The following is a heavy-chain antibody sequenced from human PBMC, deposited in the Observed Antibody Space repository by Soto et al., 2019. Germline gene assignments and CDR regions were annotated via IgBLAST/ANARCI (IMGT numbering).Heavy chain of an antibody. J-gene: IGHJ4*02. V-gene: IGHV3-23*01. CDR3: SKPLYSGSGSNYFDY. D-gene: IGHD6-19*01. CDR2: ISGSGGST. CDR1: GFPFSSYA. Sequence: EVQLLESGRGLVQPGGSLRLSCAASGFPFSSYAISWVRQAPWKGLEWVSAISGSGGSTYYADSVKGRFTISRDNSKNELYLLVNSLRAEDTAVYYCSKPLYSGSGSNYFDYWGQGTLVTVSS.